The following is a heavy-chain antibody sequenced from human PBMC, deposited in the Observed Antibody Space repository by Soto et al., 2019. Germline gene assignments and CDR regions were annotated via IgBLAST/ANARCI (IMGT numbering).Heavy chain of an antibody. D-gene: IGHD1-26*01. V-gene: IGHV3-30*18. J-gene: IGHJ5*02. CDR1: GFTFSSYG. Sequence: PGGSLRLSCAASGFTFSSYGMHWVRQAPGKGLEWVAVISYDGSNKYYADSVKGRLTISRDNSKNTLYLQMNSLRAEDTAVYYCAKDRQRGSYRWFDPWGQGTLVTVSS. CDR3: AKDRQRGSYRWFDP. CDR2: ISYDGSNK.